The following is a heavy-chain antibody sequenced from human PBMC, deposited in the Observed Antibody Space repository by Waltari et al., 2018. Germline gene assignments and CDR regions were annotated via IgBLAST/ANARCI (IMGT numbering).Heavy chain of an antibody. CDR2: IRAYKGNT. J-gene: IGHJ4*02. CDR1: GYTFTSYG. Sequence: QVQLVQSGAEVKKPGASVKVSCKASGYTFTSYGISWVRQAPGQGLEGLGWIRAYKGNTNYAKKRQGRGTMTTCASRSTAYMELRSLRSDDTAVYYCARDGGVDYYGSGSYYHYWGQGTLVTVSS. D-gene: IGHD3-10*01. V-gene: IGHV1-18*01. CDR3: ARDGGVDYYGSGSYYHY.